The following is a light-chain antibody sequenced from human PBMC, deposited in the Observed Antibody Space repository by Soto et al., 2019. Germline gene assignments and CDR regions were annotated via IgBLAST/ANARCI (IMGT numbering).Light chain of an antibody. J-gene: IGKJ3*01. V-gene: IGKV3-20*01. CDR3: QQYDSSPVT. CDR2: GAS. CDR1: QSGSSSY. Sequence: EIVMTQSPGTLSLSPGERATLSCRASQSGSSSYLAWYQQKPGQAPRLLIYGASSRATGIPDRFSGSGSGTDFTLTISRREPEDFAVYYCQQYDSSPVTFGPGTKVYIK.